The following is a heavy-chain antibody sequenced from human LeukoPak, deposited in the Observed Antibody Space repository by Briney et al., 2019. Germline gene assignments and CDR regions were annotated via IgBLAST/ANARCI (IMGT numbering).Heavy chain of an antibody. Sequence: GGSLRLSCVASGFTFSNYAMSWVRQAPGKGLEWVSVISGGGRTTYYAESVKGRFTISRDNSNNMVYLQMNSLRAEDTALYYCAKKIPNSNPFDYWGQGALVTVSS. CDR3: AKKIPNSNPFDY. CDR1: GFTFSNYA. J-gene: IGHJ4*02. V-gene: IGHV3-23*01. CDR2: ISGGGRTT.